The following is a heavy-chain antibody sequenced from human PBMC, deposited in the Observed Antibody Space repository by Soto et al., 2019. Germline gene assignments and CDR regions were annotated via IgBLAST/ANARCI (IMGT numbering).Heavy chain of an antibody. CDR3: ARAFIPLFPFDY. CDR2: IWYDGSNK. D-gene: IGHD3-3*01. CDR1: GFTFSSYG. Sequence: GGSLRLSCAASGFTFSSYGMHWVRQAPGKGLEWVAVIWYDGSNKYYADSVKGRFTSSRDNSKNTRYLQMKSLRAEDTAVYYCARAFIPLFPFDYWGQGTLVTVSS. J-gene: IGHJ4*02. V-gene: IGHV3-33*01.